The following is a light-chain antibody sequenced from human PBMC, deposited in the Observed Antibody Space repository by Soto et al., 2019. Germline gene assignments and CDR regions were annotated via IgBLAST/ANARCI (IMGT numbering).Light chain of an antibody. CDR1: QGIDTY. Sequence: DIQMTQSPSSLSSSVGDRVTITCRASQGIDTYLNWYQQKPERAPNLLIYSASRLHGGFPSRFSGKAPGTDITLTISRLHPEHFATYWCQKTYSAPQTFGQGTKVDI. CDR2: SAS. J-gene: IGKJ1*01. V-gene: IGKV1-39*01. CDR3: QKTYSAPQT.